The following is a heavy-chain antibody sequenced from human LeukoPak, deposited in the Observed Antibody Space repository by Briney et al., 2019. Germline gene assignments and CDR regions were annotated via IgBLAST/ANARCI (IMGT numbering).Heavy chain of an antibody. J-gene: IGHJ4*02. CDR1: GFTFSSYA. CDR2: ISGSGSNT. V-gene: IGHV3-23*01. CDR3: ARERVTTTAFDY. D-gene: IGHD1-1*01. Sequence: GGSLRLSCAASGFTFSSYAMSWVRQAPGKGLEWVSLISGSGSNTYYADSVKGRFTISRDNSKNTLYLQMNSLRADDTALYHCARERVTTTAFDYWGQGTLVTVSS.